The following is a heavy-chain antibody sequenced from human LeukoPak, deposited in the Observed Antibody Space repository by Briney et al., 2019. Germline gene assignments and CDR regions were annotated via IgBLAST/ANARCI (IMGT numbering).Heavy chain of an antibody. V-gene: IGHV4-34*01. CDR2: INHSGST. Sequence: PSETLSLTCAVYGGSFSGYYWSWIRQPPGKGLEWIGEINHSGSTNYNPSLKSRVTISVDTSKNQFSLKLSSVTAADTAVYYCARGIFAPYYDFWRASTPFDPWGQGTLVTVSS. D-gene: IGHD3-3*01. CDR1: GGSFSGYY. J-gene: IGHJ5*02. CDR3: ARGIFAPYYDFWRASTPFDP.